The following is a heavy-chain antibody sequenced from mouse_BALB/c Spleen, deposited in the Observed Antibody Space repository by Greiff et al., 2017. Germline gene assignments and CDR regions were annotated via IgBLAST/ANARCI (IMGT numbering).Heavy chain of an antibody. V-gene: IGHV4-1*02. Sequence: EVKVVESGGGLVQPGGSLKLSCAASGFDFSRYWMSWVRQAPGKGLEWIGEINPDSSTINYTPSLKDKFIISRDNAKNTLYLQMSKVRSEDTALYYCARSYGPFAYWGQGTLVTVSA. CDR2: INPDSSTI. CDR1: GFDFSRYW. CDR3: ARSYGPFAY. J-gene: IGHJ3*01. D-gene: IGHD1-1*02.